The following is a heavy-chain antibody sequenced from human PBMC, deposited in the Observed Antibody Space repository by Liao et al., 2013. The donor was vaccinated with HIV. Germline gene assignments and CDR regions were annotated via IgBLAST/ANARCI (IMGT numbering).Heavy chain of an antibody. J-gene: IGHJ4*02. D-gene: IGHD2-15*01. V-gene: IGHV4-39*07. CDR2: MYYSGRT. CDR1: AGSISSSSYY. CDR3: ARDHGWSIDY. Sequence: QLQLQESGPGLVKPSETLSLTCTVSAGSISSSSYYWGWIRQPPGKGLEWIGTMYYSGRTYYNPSLKSRVTISVDTSKNQFSLKLSSVTAADTAVYYCARDHGWSIDYWGQGTLVTVSS.